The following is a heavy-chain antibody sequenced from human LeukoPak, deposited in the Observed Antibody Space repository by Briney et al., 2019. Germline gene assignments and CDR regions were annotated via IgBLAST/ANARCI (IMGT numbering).Heavy chain of an antibody. V-gene: IGHV3-21*01. D-gene: IGHD3-10*01. CDR1: GFTFSTYS. CDR2: ISGNSRYI. Sequence: GGSLRLSCAASGFTFSTYSMNWVRQAPEKGLEWVSSISGNSRYIYYADSVKGRFTISRDNAKNSLYLQMNGLRAEDTAVYYCARDAGDFDLSWGQGTLVTVSS. CDR3: ARDAGDFDLS. J-gene: IGHJ5*02.